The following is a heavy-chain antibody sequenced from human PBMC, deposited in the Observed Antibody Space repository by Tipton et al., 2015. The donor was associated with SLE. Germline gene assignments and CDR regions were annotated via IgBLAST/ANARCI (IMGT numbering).Heavy chain of an antibody. CDR3: ANEGGFVPYYFDY. J-gene: IGHJ4*02. D-gene: IGHD3-3*01. V-gene: IGHV3-23*01. CDR2: ISKSGDDT. Sequence: SLRLSCAASGFTFSRYALSWVRQAPGKGLEWISSISKSGDDTFYSDSVEGRFTISRDNSKNTLYLLINSLRAEDTAVYYCANEGGFVPYYFDYWGQGTLVTVSS. CDR1: GFTFSRYA.